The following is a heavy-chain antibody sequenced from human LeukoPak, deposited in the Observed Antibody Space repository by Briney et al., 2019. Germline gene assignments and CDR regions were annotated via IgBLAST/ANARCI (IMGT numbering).Heavy chain of an antibody. Sequence: GGSLRLSCAASGFTFSNAWMSWVRQAPGKGLEWVGCIKSKTDGGTTDYAAPVKGRFTISRDDSKNTLYLQMNSLKTEDTAVYYCTTGITGTTGAGYYYYYMDVWGKGTTVTVSS. J-gene: IGHJ6*03. CDR1: GFTFSNAW. V-gene: IGHV3-15*01. CDR3: TTGITGTTGAGYYYYYMDV. D-gene: IGHD1-7*01. CDR2: IKSKTDGGTT.